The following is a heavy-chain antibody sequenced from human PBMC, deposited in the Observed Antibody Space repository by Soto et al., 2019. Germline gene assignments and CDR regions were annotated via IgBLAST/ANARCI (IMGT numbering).Heavy chain of an antibody. CDR1: GGSISSSSYY. Sequence: QLQLQESGPGLVKPSETLSLTCTVSGGSISSSSYYWGWIHQPPGKGLEWIGSIYYSGSTYYNPSLKSRVTISVDTSKNQFSLKLSSVTAADTAVYYCAKTYLNGYYYYGMDVWGQGTTVTVSS. CDR3: AKTYLNGYYYYGMDV. V-gene: IGHV4-39*01. J-gene: IGHJ6*02. CDR2: IYYSGST. D-gene: IGHD1-1*01.